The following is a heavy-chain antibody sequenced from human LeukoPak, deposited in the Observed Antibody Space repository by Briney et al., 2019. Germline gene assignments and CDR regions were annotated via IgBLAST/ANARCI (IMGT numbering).Heavy chain of an antibody. CDR2: ISSSSSYT. CDR3: ARVEWYCSGGSCYGNWFDL. J-gene: IGHJ5*02. D-gene: IGHD2-15*01. CDR1: GFTFSDYY. Sequence: PGGSLRLSCAASGFTFSDYYMSWIRQAPGKGLEWVSYISSSSSYTNYADSVKGRFTISRDNAKSSLYLQMNSLRAEDTAVYYCARVEWYCSGGSCYGNWFDLWGQGTLVTVSS. V-gene: IGHV3-11*05.